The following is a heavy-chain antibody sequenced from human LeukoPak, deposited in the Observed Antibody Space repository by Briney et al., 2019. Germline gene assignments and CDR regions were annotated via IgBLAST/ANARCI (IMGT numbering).Heavy chain of an antibody. CDR2: ISSSGSTI. J-gene: IGHJ4*02. CDR1: GFTFSDYY. V-gene: IGHV3-11*04. D-gene: IGHD5-24*01. CDR3: ARDESELATQNAGY. Sequence: PGGSLRLSCAASGFTFSDYYMSWIRQAPGKGLEWVSYISSSGSTIYYADSVKGRFTISRDNAKNSLYLQMNSLRAEDTAVYYCARDESELATQNAGYWGQGTLVTVSS.